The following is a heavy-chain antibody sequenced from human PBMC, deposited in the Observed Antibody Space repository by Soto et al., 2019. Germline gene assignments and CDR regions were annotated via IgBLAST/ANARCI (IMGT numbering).Heavy chain of an antibody. J-gene: IGHJ4*02. V-gene: IGHV1-2*02. CDR2: INPNSGGT. D-gene: IGHD6-19*01. CDR3: ASAAVTGKEGIDF. CDR1: GYTFSGFD. Sequence: ASVKVSCKASGYTFSGFDMHWVRQAPGQGLEWMGWINPNSGGTKSAEKIQGRVTMTRDTSISTAYMELSRLTSDDTAVYYCASAAVTGKEGIDFWGQGTQVTVSS.